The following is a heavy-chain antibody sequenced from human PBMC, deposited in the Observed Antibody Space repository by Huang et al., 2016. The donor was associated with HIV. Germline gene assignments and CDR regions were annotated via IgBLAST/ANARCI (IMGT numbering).Heavy chain of an antibody. Sequence: QVQLVESGGGVVQPGRSLRLSCAASQFTFNNYGMHWGCQAPGKGLEWEALNSYDGTNKYYADTGKGRFTISRDNYRKTLYLQMNSLRDEDTAGYYCAVGDRYHLDRWGQGTLVTVSS. D-gene: IGHD2-2*01. CDR3: AVGDRYHLDR. V-gene: IGHV3-30*03. CDR1: QFTFNNYG. CDR2: NSYDGTNK. J-gene: IGHJ5*02.